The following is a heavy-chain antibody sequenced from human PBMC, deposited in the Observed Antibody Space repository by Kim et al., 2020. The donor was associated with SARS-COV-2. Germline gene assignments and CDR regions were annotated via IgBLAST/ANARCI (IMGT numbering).Heavy chain of an antibody. CDR3: ARDLHDYCSGGSCYSNAFDI. Sequence: ASVKVSCKASGYTFTSYGISSVRQAPGQGLEWMGWISAYNGNTNYAQKLQGRVTMTTDTSTSTAYMELRSLRSDDTAVYYCARDLHDYCSGGSCYSNAFDIWGQGTMVTVSS. CDR1: GYTFTSYG. V-gene: IGHV1-18*01. CDR2: ISAYNGNT. J-gene: IGHJ3*02. D-gene: IGHD2-15*01.